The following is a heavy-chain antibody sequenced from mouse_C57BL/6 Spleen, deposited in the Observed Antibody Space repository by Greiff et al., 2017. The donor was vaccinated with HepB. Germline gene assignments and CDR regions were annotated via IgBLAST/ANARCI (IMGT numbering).Heavy chain of an antibody. J-gene: IGHJ3*01. CDR2: IDPENGDT. Sequence: VHVKQSGAELVRPGASVKLSCTASGFNIKDDYMHWVKQRPEQGLEWIGWIDPENGDTEYASKFQGKATITADTSSNTAYLQLSSLTSEDTAVYYCTTNWERAYWGQRTLVTVSA. CDR1: GFNIKDDY. V-gene: IGHV14-4*01. CDR3: TTNWERAY. D-gene: IGHD4-1*01.